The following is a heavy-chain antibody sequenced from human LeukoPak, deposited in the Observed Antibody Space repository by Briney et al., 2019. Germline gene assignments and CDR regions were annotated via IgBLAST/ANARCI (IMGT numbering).Heavy chain of an antibody. Sequence: GGTLRLSCAASGFTFSSYGMSWVRQAPGKGLEWVSAISGSGGSTYYADSVKGRFTISRDTSKNTLYLQMNSLRAEDTAVYYCAVLYGYYGSGSYYSRGDYWGQGTLVTVSS. J-gene: IGHJ4*02. CDR2: ISGSGGST. V-gene: IGHV3-23*01. D-gene: IGHD3-10*01. CDR3: AVLYGYYGSGSYYSRGDY. CDR1: GFTFSSYG.